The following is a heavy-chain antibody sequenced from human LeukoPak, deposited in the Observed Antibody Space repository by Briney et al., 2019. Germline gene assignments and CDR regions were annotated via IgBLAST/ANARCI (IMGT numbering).Heavy chain of an antibody. CDR3: AKDGSGYGHYDMDV. J-gene: IGHJ6*02. V-gene: IGHV3-23*01. CDR2: ISGSGGST. D-gene: IGHD5-12*01. Sequence: QTGGSLRLSCAASGFTFSSYAMSWVRQAPGKGLEWVSAISGSGGSTYYADSVKGRFTSSRDNSKNTLYLQMNSLRAEDTAVYYCAKDGSGYGHYDMDVWGQGTTVTVSS. CDR1: GFTFSSYA.